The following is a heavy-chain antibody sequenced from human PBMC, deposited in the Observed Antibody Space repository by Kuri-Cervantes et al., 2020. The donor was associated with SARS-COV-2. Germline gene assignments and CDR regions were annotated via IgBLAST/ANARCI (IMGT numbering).Heavy chain of an antibody. V-gene: IGHV5-51*01. D-gene: IGHD1-26*01. CDR1: GYSFTSYW. CDR3: ARGSSTGSYWYDY. CDR2: IYPGDSDT. Sequence: GGSLRLSCKGSGYSFTSYWIGWVRQMPGKGLEWMGIIYPGDSDTRYSPSFQGQVTISADKSISTAYLQWSSLKASDTAMYYCARGSSTGSYWYDYWGQGTLVTVSS. J-gene: IGHJ4*02.